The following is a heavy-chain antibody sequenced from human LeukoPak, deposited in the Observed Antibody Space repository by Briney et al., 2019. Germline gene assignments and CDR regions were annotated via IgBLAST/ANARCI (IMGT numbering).Heavy chain of an antibody. J-gene: IGHJ4*02. D-gene: IGHD1-26*01. CDR3: GGSSGSYPRDY. CDR1: GFTFSSYW. Sequence: GSLSLSCAASGFTFSSYWMHWVRQAPGKGLVWVSRINSDGSSTNYADSVKGRFTISRDNAKNTLYLQMNSLRAEDTAVYYCGGSSGSYPRDYWGQGTLVTVSS. V-gene: IGHV3-74*01. CDR2: INSDGSST.